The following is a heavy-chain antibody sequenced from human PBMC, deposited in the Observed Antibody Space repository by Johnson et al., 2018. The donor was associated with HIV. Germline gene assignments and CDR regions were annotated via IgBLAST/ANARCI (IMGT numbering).Heavy chain of an antibody. J-gene: IGHJ2*01. CDR2: VKSKTDGGPT. Sequence: VQLVESGGGLVKPGGSLRLSCTASGFTFRDAWVSWVRQAPGKGLEWVGRVKSKTDGGPTDYAAPVNGRFTISRDDSKNTVYLQMNSLKMEDTAVYYCTTDTAYYKFWTGYTTFWYFDLWGRGTLVTVSS. D-gene: IGHD3-3*01. V-gene: IGHV3-15*01. CDR1: GFTFRDAW. CDR3: TTDTAYYKFWTGYTTFWYFDL.